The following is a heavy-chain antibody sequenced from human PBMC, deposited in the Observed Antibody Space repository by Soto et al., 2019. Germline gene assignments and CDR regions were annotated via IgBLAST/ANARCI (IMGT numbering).Heavy chain of an antibody. V-gene: IGHV1-58*01. CDR3: ARRNGYYDFWSGPRPYYYYYMDV. D-gene: IGHD3-3*01. CDR2: IVISSGNT. CDR1: GFTFTSSA. Sequence: SVKVSCKASGFTFTSSAVQWVRQARGQRLEWVRRIVISSGNTNYAQKFQGRVTITRDTSTSTVYMELSSLRSEDTAVYYCARRNGYYDFWSGPRPYYYYYMDVWGEGTTVTVSS. J-gene: IGHJ6*03.